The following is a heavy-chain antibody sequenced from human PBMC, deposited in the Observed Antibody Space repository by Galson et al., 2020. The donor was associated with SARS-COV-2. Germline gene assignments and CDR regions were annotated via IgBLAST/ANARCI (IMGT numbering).Heavy chain of an antibody. V-gene: IGHV3-9*01. CDR3: AKDLAFGEFALYYYYGMNV. J-gene: IGHJ6*02. D-gene: IGHD3-16*01. CDR1: GFAFDDHT. CDR2: ISWNSGRI. Sequence: SLKISCAASGFAFDDHTVHWVRQAPGKGLEWVSGISWNSGRIGYADSVKGRFTISRDNAKKSLYLQMNSLREEDTALYYCAKDLAFGEFALYYYYGMNVWGQGTTVTVSS.